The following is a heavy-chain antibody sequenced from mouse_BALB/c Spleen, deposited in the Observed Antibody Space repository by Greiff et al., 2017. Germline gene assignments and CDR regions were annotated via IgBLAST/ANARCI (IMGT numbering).Heavy chain of an antibody. V-gene: IGHV3-6*02. CDR3: ANGNYAMDY. CDR2: ISYDGSN. CDR1: GYSITSGYY. J-gene: IGHJ4*01. Sequence: DVQLVESGPGLVKPSQSLSLTCSVTGYSITSGYYWNWIRQFPGNKLEWMGYISYDGSNNYNPSLKNRISITRDTSKNQFFLKLNSVTTEDTATYYCANGNYAMDYWGQGTSVTVSS. D-gene: IGHD2-1*01.